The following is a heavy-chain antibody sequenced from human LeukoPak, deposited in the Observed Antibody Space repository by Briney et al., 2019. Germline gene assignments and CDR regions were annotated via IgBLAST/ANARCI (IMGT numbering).Heavy chain of an antibody. CDR3: APSPCSGDSCYRFDF. J-gene: IGHJ4*02. V-gene: IGHV4-4*02. CDR2: IHHSGST. Sequence: SETLSLTCAVSGASISSSYWWSWVRQPPGKGWEWIGEIHHSGSTKYNPSLKSRVTISVDKSKNQFSLKLSSVTAADTAVYYCAPSPCSGDSCYRFDFWGQGTQVTVSS. CDR1: GASISSSYW. D-gene: IGHD2-15*01.